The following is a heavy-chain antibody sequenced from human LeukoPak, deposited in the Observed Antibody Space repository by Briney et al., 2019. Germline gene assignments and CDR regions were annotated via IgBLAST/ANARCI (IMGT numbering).Heavy chain of an antibody. CDR1: GFTFSDYY. D-gene: IGHD2-15*01. V-gene: IGHV3-11*01. CDR2: VSSGGTIT. J-gene: IGHJ4*02. CDR3: AKSGRYCSGGSCYQEASLDY. Sequence: GGSLRLSCEASGFTFSDYYMSWIRQAPGKGLEWLSYVSSGGTITYYADSMKGRITISRDNAKNSVYLQMNSLRVEDTAVYYCAKSGRYCSGGSCYQEASLDYWGQGILVTVSS.